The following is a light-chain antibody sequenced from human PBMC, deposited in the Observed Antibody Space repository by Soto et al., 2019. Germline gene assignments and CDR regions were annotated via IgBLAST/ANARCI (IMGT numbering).Light chain of an antibody. CDR2: DDD. Sequence: QSVLTQPPSASGTPGQRVTISCSGSSSNIGSNPVSWYQQLPGTAPKLLIYDDDKRPSGIPDRFSGSKSGTSATLGITGFQTGDEADYYCGSWDSSLSADVFGTGTKLTVL. CDR3: GSWDSSLSADV. CDR1: SSNIGSNP. J-gene: IGLJ1*01. V-gene: IGLV1-51*01.